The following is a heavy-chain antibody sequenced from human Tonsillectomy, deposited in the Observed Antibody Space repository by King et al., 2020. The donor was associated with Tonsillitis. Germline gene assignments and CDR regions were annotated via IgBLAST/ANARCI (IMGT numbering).Heavy chain of an antibody. D-gene: IGHD1-26*01. CDR1: GYSFTSYW. CDR3: ARLGPYLGATRPFDY. Sequence: VQLVESGAEVKKPGESLKISCKGSGYSFTSYWIGWVRQMPGKGLEWMGIIYPGDSDTRYSPSFQGQVTISAEKSISTAYLQWSSLKASDTAMYYCARLGPYLGATRPFDYWGQGTLVTVSS. CDR2: IYPGDSDT. J-gene: IGHJ4*02. V-gene: IGHV5-51*01.